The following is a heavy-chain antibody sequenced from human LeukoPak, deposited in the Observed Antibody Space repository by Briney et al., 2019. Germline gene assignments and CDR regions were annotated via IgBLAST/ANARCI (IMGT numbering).Heavy chain of an antibody. Sequence: GGSLRLSCAASGFTFSSYAMSWVRQAPGKGLEWVSAISGSGGSTYYADSVKGRFTISGDNSKNTLYLQMNSLRAEDTAVYYCAKDTTIFGVGSGYWGQGTLVTVSS. CDR1: GFTFSSYA. J-gene: IGHJ4*02. CDR2: ISGSGGST. D-gene: IGHD3-3*01. CDR3: AKDTTIFGVGSGY. V-gene: IGHV3-23*01.